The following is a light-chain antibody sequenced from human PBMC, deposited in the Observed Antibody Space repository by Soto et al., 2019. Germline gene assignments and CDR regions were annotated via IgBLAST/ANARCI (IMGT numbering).Light chain of an antibody. CDR3: QPYGDSPSYT. Sequence: EIVLTQSPGTLSLSPGERATLSCRASQSVGSSYLAWYQQKPGQAPRLLIYGASSRATGIPDRFSGSGSGTDFTLTISRLEPEDFAVYYCQPYGDSPSYTFGQGTKLEIK. J-gene: IGKJ2*01. V-gene: IGKV3-20*01. CDR2: GAS. CDR1: QSVGSSY.